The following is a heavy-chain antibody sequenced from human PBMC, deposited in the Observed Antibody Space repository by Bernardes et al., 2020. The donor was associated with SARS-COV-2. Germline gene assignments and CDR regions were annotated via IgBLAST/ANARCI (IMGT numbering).Heavy chain of an antibody. CDR3: ARDGQRGYSAYGMDV. D-gene: IGHD5-18*01. V-gene: IGHV3-23*01. Sequence: GGSLRLSCAASGFTFSSYAMSWVRQAPGKGLEWVSAISGSGGSTYYADSVKGRFTISRDNSKNSLYLQMNSLRAEDTAVYYCARDGQRGYSAYGMDVWGQGTTVSVSS. CDR2: ISGSGGST. J-gene: IGHJ6*02. CDR1: GFTFSSYA.